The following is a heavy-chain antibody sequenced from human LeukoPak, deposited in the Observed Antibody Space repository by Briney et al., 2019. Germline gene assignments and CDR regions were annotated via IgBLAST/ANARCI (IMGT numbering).Heavy chain of an antibody. Sequence: ASVKVSCKASGGTFSSYAISWVRQAPGQGLEWMGGIISIFGTANYAQKFQGRVTITTDESTSTAYMELSSLRSEDTAVYYCARGTMTTKDSTNQNYYYYYMDVWGKGTTVTVSS. D-gene: IGHD4-17*01. J-gene: IGHJ6*03. CDR1: GGTFSSYA. CDR2: IISIFGTA. V-gene: IGHV1-69*05. CDR3: ARGTMTTKDSTNQNYYYYYMDV.